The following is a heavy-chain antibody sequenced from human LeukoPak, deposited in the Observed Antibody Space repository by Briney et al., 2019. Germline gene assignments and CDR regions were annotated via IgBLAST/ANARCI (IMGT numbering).Heavy chain of an antibody. CDR2: IWYDGSNK. CDR1: GLTVSSYG. V-gene: IGHV3-33*01. Sequence: GGSRRLSCAASGLTVSSYGMHWVRQAPGKGLEWVAVIWYDGSNKYYADSVKGRFTISRDNSKNTLYLQMNSLRAEDTAVYYCARGSTGTYAFDIWGQGTMVTVSS. D-gene: IGHD1-1*01. CDR3: ARGSTGTYAFDI. J-gene: IGHJ3*02.